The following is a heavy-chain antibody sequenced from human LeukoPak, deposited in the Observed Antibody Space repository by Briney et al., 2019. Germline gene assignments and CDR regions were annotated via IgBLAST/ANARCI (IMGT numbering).Heavy chain of an antibody. CDR3: ASHYDILTGYYNLFDY. J-gene: IGHJ4*02. CDR1: GASISGSGYY. CDR2: IYTSGST. D-gene: IGHD3-9*01. Sequence: SETLSLTCAVSGASISGSGYYWGWIRQPPGKGLEWIGNIYTSGSTYYNASLQSRVTISIDTSKNQFSLKLSSVTAADTAVYYCASHYDILTGYYNLFDYWGQGTLVTVSS. V-gene: IGHV4-39*01.